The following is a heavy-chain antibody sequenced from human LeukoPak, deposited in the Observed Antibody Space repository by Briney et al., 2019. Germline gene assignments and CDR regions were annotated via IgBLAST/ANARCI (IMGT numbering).Heavy chain of an antibody. D-gene: IGHD3-3*01. CDR2: IKQDGSEK. Sequence: HPGGSLRLSCAASGFTFSSYWMSWVRQAPGKGLEWVANIKQDGSEKYYVDSVKGRFTISRDNAKNSLYLQMNSLRAEDTAVYYCARGVRFLEWLPDYYMDVWGKGTTVTVSS. CDR3: ARGVRFLEWLPDYYMDV. CDR1: GFTFSSYW. J-gene: IGHJ6*03. V-gene: IGHV3-7*01.